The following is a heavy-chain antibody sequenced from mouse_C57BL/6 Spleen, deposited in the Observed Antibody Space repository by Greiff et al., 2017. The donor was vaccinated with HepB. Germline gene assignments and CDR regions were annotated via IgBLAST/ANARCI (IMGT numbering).Heavy chain of an antibody. CDR1: GFTFSSYA. D-gene: IGHD2-2*01. CDR2: ISDGGSYT. V-gene: IGHV5-4*03. Sequence: EVKLVESGGGLVKPGGSLKLSCAASGFTFSSYAMSWVRQTPEKRLEWVATISDGGSYTYYPDNVKGRFTISRDNAKNNLYLQMSHLKSEDTAMYYCVRGGLRGYDEGWGQGTTLTVSS. CDR3: VRGGLRGYDEG. J-gene: IGHJ2*01.